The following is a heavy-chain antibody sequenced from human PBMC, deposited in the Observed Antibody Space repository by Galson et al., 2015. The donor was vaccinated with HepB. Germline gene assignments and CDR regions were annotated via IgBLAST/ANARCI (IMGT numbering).Heavy chain of an antibody. J-gene: IGHJ3*02. CDR3: ARDGDTTVTTSHDAFDI. Sequence: SVKVSCKASGGTFSSYAISWVRQAPGQGLEWMGGIIPIFGTANYAQKFQGRVSITADESTSTAYMELSSLRSEDTAVYYCARDGDTTVTTSHDAFDIWGQGTMVTVSS. V-gene: IGHV1-69*13. CDR1: GGTFSSYA. CDR2: IIPIFGTA. D-gene: IGHD4-17*01.